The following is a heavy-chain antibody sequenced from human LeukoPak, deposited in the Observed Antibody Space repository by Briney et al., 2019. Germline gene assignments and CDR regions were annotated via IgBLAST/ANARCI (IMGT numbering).Heavy chain of an antibody. J-gene: IGHJ3*02. D-gene: IGHD6-19*01. V-gene: IGHV1-46*01. CDR2: INPSGGST. CDR3: ARALQSVAGDGNAFDI. CDR1: GYTFTSYG. Sequence: ASVKVSCKASGYTFTSYGISWVRQAPGQGLEWMGIINPSGGSTSYAQKFQGRVTMTRDTSTSTVYMELSSLRSEDTAVYYCARALQSVAGDGNAFDIWGQGTMVTVSS.